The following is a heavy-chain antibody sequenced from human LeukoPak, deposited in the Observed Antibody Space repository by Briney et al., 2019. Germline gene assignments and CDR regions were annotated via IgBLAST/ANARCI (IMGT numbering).Heavy chain of an antibody. V-gene: IGHV3-23*01. CDR3: ARDYYDSLTGYYSSFDY. CDR1: GFIFSSYD. D-gene: IGHD3-9*01. Sequence: PGGSLRLSCAASGFIFSSYDMTWVRQAPGKGPEWVSTIRSSGVTTYYADSVKGRFTISRDNSKNTLYLQMNSLRGEDTAVYYCARDYYDSLTGYYSSFDYWGQGTLVTVSS. CDR2: IRSSGVTT. J-gene: IGHJ4*02.